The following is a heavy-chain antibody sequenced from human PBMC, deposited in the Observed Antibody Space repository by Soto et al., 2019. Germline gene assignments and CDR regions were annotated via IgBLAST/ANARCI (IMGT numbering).Heavy chain of an antibody. CDR1: GYTFTSYD. CDR3: ARTGTVTSYYYYYGMDV. CDR2: RNPNSGNT. V-gene: IGHV1-8*01. Sequence: QVQLVQSGAEVKKPGASVKVSCKASGYTFTSYDINWVRQATGQGLEWMGWRNPNSGNTGYAQKFQGRVTMTRNTTISTADMELSSLRSEDTAVYYCARTGTVTSYYYYYGMDVWGQGTTVTVSS. J-gene: IGHJ6*02. D-gene: IGHD4-17*01.